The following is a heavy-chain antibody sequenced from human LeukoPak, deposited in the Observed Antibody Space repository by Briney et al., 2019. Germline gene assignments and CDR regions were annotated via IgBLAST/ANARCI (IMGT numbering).Heavy chain of an antibody. CDR2: IFYSGST. D-gene: IGHD6-13*01. CDR3: ARQESSNWD. J-gene: IGHJ4*02. V-gene: IGHV4-39*01. Sequence: TFSSHWMSWVRQAPGKGLEWIGSIFYSGSTYYNPSLKSRVTISVDTSKNQFSLKLNSVTAADTAVYYCARQESSNWDWGQGTLVTVSS. CDR1: TFSSHW.